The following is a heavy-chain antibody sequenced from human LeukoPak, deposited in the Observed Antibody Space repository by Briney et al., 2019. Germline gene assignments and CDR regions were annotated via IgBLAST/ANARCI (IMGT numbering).Heavy chain of an antibody. CDR1: GGPYSVYF. D-gene: IGHD2-21*01. CDR3: ARKGAAVMNHYYYFSMDV. CDR2: INHSGST. J-gene: IGHJ6*03. Sequence: SEPLSLTCVVWGGPYSVYFWMGIPQSPGKAWEGSGYINHSGSTNNNPTLKSRDTISVDTSKHQYSLKLTSVTAADTAVYYCARKGAAVMNHYYYFSMDVWGERTTVTVSS. V-gene: IGHV4-34*04.